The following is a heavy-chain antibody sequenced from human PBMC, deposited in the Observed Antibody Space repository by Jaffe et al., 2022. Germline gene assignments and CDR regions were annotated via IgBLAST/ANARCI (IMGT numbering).Heavy chain of an antibody. V-gene: IGHV3-23*01. J-gene: IGHJ6*03. D-gene: IGHD3-3*01. CDR1: GFTFSSYA. Sequence: EVQLLESGGGLVQPGGSLRLSCAASGFTFSSYAMSWVRQAPGKGLEWVSAISGSGGSTYYADSVKGRFTISRDNSKNTLYLQMNSLRAEDTAVYYCAKVALPQNYDFWSGPRDYYYMDVWGKGTTVTVSS. CDR3: AKVALPQNYDFWSGPRDYYYMDV. CDR2: ISGSGGST.